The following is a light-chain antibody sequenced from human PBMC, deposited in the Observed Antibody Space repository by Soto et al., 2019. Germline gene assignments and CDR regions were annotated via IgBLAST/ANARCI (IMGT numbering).Light chain of an antibody. CDR1: SSDVGNYNH. CDR2: EGS. J-gene: IGLJ2*01. Sequence: QSALTQPASVSGSPGQSITISCTGTSSDVGNYNHVSWYQHYPGKAPKLIIYEGSKRPSGVSNRFSGSKSGNTAFLTISGLQAEDEADYYCCSYAGDNTFIFGGGTKVTVL. V-gene: IGLV2-23*03. CDR3: CSYAGDNTFI.